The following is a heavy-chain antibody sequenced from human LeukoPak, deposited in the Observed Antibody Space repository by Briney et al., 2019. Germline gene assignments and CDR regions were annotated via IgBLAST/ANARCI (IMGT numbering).Heavy chain of an antibody. CDR1: GGSFSGYY. Sequence: PSETLSLTCAVYGGSFSGYYWSWIRQPPGKGLEWIGEINHSGSTNYNPSLKSRVTISVDTSKNQFSLKLSSVTAADTAVYYCARVGAPLHWFDPWGQGTLVTVSS. D-gene: IGHD3-16*01. CDR3: ARVGAPLHWFDP. J-gene: IGHJ5*02. CDR2: INHSGST. V-gene: IGHV4-34*01.